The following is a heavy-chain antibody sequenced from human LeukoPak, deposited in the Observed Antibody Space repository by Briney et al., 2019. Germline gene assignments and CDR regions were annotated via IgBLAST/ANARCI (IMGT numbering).Heavy chain of an antibody. J-gene: IGHJ3*02. Sequence: AASVKVSCKASGGTFSSYDINWVRQATGQGLEWMGWISAYNGNTNYAQKLQGRVTMTTDTSTSTAYMELRSLRSDDTDVYYCARDLVVVVAAIAEDAFDIWGQGTMVTVSS. CDR2: ISAYNGNT. D-gene: IGHD2-15*01. CDR1: GGTFSSYD. V-gene: IGHV1-18*01. CDR3: ARDLVVVVAAIAEDAFDI.